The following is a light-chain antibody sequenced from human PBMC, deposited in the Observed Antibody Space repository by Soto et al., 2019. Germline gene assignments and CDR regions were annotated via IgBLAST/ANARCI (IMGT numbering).Light chain of an antibody. Sequence: DIQMTQSPSSLSASVGDRVTITCRASQSISSYLNWYQQKPGKAPKLLIYAASSLKSGVPSRFSGSGSGTDFTLTINSRQPEDLATYYCQQSYSTPPFTFGPGTKVDIK. J-gene: IGKJ3*01. CDR1: QSISSY. V-gene: IGKV1-39*01. CDR2: AAS. CDR3: QQSYSTPPFT.